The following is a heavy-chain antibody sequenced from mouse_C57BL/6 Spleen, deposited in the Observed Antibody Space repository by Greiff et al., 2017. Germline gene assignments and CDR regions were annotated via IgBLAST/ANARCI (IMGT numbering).Heavy chain of an antibody. CDR2: IYPGDGDT. D-gene: IGHD1-1*01. Sequence: QVQLKQSGAELVKPGASVKISCKASGYAFSSYWMNWVKQRPGKGLEWIGQIYPGDGDTNYNGKFKGKATLTADKSSSTAYMQLSSLTSEDSAVYFCARNYYGSSGYFDVWGTGTTVTVSS. V-gene: IGHV1-80*01. J-gene: IGHJ1*03. CDR1: GYAFSSYW. CDR3: ARNYYGSSGYFDV.